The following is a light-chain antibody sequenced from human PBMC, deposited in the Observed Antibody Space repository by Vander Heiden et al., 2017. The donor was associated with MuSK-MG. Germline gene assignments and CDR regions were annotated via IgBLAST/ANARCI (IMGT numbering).Light chain of an antibody. CDR1: SSTIGSNT. Sequence: QSVLTQPPSASGTPGQRVTISCSGSSSTIGSNTVNWYQQHPGTAPKLLIYRNNQRPSGVPDRFSGSKSGTSASLAISGLQSEDEADYYCAAWDDSLNGVVFGGGTKLTVL. CDR2: RNN. CDR3: AAWDDSLNGVV. J-gene: IGLJ2*01. V-gene: IGLV1-44*01.